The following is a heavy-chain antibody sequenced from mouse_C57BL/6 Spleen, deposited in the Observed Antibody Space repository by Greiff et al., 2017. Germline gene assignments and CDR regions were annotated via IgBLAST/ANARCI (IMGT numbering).Heavy chain of an antibody. D-gene: IGHD1-1*01. CDR1: GFTFSSYG. Sequence: EVMLVESGGDLVKPGGSLKLSCAASGFTFSSYGMSWVRQTPDKRLEWVATISSGGSYTYYPDSVKGRFTISRDNAKNTLYLQMSSLKSEDTAMYYCARHPTVAFDYWGQGTTLTVSS. CDR3: ARHPTVAFDY. V-gene: IGHV5-6*01. J-gene: IGHJ2*01. CDR2: ISSGGSYT.